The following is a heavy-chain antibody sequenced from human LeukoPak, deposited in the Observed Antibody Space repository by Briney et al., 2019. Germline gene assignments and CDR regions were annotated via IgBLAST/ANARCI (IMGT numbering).Heavy chain of an antibody. CDR2: ISSSGSTT. CDR1: GFTFSSYE. J-gene: IGHJ6*02. CDR3: AIVVVTAGLDV. D-gene: IGHD2-21*02. V-gene: IGHV3-48*03. Sequence: GGSLRLSCAASGFTFSSYEMNWVRQAPGKGLEWVSYISSSGSTTYYADSVKGRFTISRDNAKNSLYLQMNSLRAEDTAVYYCAIVVVTAGLDVWGQGTTVTVSS.